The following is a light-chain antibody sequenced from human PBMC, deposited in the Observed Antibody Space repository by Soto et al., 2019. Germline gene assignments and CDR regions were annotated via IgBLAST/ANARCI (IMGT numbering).Light chain of an antibody. CDR2: RNN. V-gene: IGLV1-47*01. CDR3: AAWDDSLSANYV. J-gene: IGLJ1*01. CDR1: SSNIGSNY. Sequence: SLLTQPPSASGTPGQMVTISCSGSSSNIGSNYVYWYQQLPGTAPKLLIYRNNQRPSGVPDRFSGSKSGTSASLAISGLRSEDEADYYCAAWDDSLSANYVFGTGTKVTVL.